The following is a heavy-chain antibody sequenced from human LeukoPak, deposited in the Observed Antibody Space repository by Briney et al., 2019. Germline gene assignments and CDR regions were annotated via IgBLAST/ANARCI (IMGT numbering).Heavy chain of an antibody. CDR2: ISGIGGST. Sequence: PGGSLRLSCAASGFTFSSYSMSWVRQAPGKGLEWVSVISGIGGSTYYADSVKGRFTISRDNSKNTLYLQMNSLRAEDTAVYYCAKCRVTGYSSSWYYFDYWGQGTLVTVSS. CDR3: AKCRVTGYSSSWYYFDY. V-gene: IGHV3-23*01. D-gene: IGHD6-13*01. CDR1: GFTFSSYS. J-gene: IGHJ4*02.